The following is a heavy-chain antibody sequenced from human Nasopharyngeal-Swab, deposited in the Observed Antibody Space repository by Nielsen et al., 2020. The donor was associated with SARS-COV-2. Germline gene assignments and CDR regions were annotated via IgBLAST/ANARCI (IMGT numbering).Heavy chain of an antibody. D-gene: IGHD2-21*02. J-gene: IGHJ3*02. CDR2: INPNSGGT. CDR1: GYTFTGDY. Sequence: ASVKVSCKASGYTFTGDYMHWVRQDPGQGLAWMGWINPNSGGTNYAQKFQGWVTMTRDTSISTAYMELSRLRSDDTAVYYCARSHIVVVTDAFDIWGQGTMVTVSS. CDR3: ARSHIVVVTDAFDI. V-gene: IGHV1-2*04.